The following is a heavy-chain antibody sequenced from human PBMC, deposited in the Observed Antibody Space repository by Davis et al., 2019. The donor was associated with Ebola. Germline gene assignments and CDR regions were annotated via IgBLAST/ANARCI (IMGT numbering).Heavy chain of an antibody. Sequence: ASVKVSCKASGYTFTNYYMHWVRQAPGQGLEWMGMINPNDGRTIYAQKFQGRVTVTRDTSTTTVYMDLNSLTNEDTAVYYCAREGYTGYVRVSGSYYADYWGQGTLVTVSS. CDR1: GYTFTNYY. D-gene: IGHD5-12*01. CDR2: INPNDGRT. V-gene: IGHV1-46*01. CDR3: AREGYTGYVRVSGSYYADY. J-gene: IGHJ4*02.